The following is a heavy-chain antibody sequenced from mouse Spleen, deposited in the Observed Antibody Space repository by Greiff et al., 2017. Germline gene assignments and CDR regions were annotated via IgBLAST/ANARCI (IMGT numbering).Heavy chain of an antibody. J-gene: IGHJ2*01. Sequence: EVQLVESGGGLVKLGGSLKLSCAASGFTFSSYAMPWVRQTPEKRLEWVATISSGGGNTYYPDSLKGRITISRDHAKNTLYLQMSSLKSEDTAMYYCARLYDGCLYYVDCGGQGTTLTVSS. V-gene: IGHV5-9-3*01. CDR3: ARLYDGCLYYVDC. CDR1: GFTFSSYA. CDR2: ISSGGGNT. D-gene: IGHD2-3*01.